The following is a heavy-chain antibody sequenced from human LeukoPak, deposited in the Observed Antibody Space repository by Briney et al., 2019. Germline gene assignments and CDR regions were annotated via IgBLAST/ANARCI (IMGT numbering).Heavy chain of an antibody. Sequence: PSETLSLTCTVSGGSISSYYWSWIRQPPGKGLEWIGYIYYSGSTNYNPSLKSRVTISVDTSKNQSSLKLSSVTAADTAVYYCARVPGYDWESSYDYWGQGTLVTVSS. V-gene: IGHV4-59*01. J-gene: IGHJ4*02. D-gene: IGHD5-12*01. CDR3: ARVPGYDWESSYDY. CDR2: IYYSGST. CDR1: GGSISSYY.